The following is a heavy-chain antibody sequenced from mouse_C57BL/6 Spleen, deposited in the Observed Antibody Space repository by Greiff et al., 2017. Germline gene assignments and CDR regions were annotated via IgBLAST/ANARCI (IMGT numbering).Heavy chain of an antibody. V-gene: IGHV1-19*01. CDR3: AHSSGYRYFDY. CDR2: INPYNGGT. J-gene: IGHJ2*01. Sequence: EVQLQQSGPVLVKPGASVKMSCKASGYTFTDYYMNWVKQSHGKSLEWIGVINPYNGGTSYNQKFKGKATLTVDKSSSTAYMELNSLTSEDSAVYYCAHSSGYRYFDYWGQGTTLTVSS. CDR1: GYTFTDYY. D-gene: IGHD3-2*02.